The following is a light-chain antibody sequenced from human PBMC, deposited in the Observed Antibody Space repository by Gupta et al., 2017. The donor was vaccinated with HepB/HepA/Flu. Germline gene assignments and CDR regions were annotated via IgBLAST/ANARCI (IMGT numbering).Light chain of an antibody. CDR2: LAS. Sequence: IVMAQSPLSLPVTPGEPPSISCRSSQSLVHINGYNYLNLFLKTPGHAPQLLFYLASDRASGVTDRCSGSGSGTDLTLKSRRVEDDDICICYQRKALQTPLTFGEGTQVEIK. J-gene: IGKJ4*01. CDR1: QSLVHINGYNY. CDR3: RKALQTPLT. V-gene: IGKV2-28*01.